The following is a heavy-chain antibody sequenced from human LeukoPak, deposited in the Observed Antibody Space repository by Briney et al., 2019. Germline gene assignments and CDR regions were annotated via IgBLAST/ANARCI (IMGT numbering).Heavy chain of an antibody. D-gene: IGHD1-26*01. CDR2: ISYDGSNK. CDR1: GFTFSSYA. J-gene: IGHJ6*04. CDR3: ARDRGWELLQRDYYYGMDV. Sequence: GRSLRLSCAASGFTFSSYAMHWVRQAPGKGLEWVAVISYDGSNKYYADSVKGRFTISRDNSKNTLYLQMNSLRAEDTAVYYCARDRGWELLQRDYYYGMDVWGKGTTVIVSS. V-gene: IGHV3-30*04.